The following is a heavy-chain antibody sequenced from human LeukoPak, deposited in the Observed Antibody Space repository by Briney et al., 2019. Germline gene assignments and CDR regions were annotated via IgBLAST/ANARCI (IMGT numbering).Heavy chain of an antibody. CDR1: GFTFSSYG. Sequence: GGSLRLSCAASGFTFSSYGMHWVRQAPGKGLEWVAVIWYDGSNKYYADSVKGRFTISRDNSKNTLYLQMNSLRAEDTAVYYCARPTYSSGWYDIDYWGQGTLVTVSS. J-gene: IGHJ4*02. CDR2: IWYDGSNK. CDR3: ARPTYSSGWYDIDY. D-gene: IGHD6-19*01. V-gene: IGHV3-33*01.